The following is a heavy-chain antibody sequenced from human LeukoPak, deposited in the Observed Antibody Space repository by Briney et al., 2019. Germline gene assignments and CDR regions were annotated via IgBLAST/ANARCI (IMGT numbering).Heavy chain of an antibody. CDR2: IYTSGST. J-gene: IGHJ4*02. Sequence: SETLSLTCTVSGVSINGFYWSWIRQPAGKGLEWIGRIYTSGSTNYNPSLKSRVTMSVDTSKNQFSLKLSSVTAAGTAVYYCARIDSSIWYEIFDYWGQGTLVTVSS. CDR3: ARIDSSIWYEIFDY. V-gene: IGHV4-4*07. D-gene: IGHD6-13*01. CDR1: GVSINGFY.